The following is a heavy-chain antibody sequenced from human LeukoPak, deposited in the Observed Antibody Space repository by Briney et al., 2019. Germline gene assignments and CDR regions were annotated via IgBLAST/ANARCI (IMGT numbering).Heavy chain of an antibody. Sequence: SETLSLTCTVSGGSISSYYWSWIRQPPGKGLEWIGYIYYSGSTNYNPSLKSRVTISVDTSKNQFSLTLSSVTAADTAVYYCASTPEKWGGIFDCWGQGTLVTVSS. CDR1: GGSISSYY. V-gene: IGHV4-59*08. CDR2: IYYSGST. D-gene: IGHD1-26*01. CDR3: ASTPEKWGGIFDC. J-gene: IGHJ4*02.